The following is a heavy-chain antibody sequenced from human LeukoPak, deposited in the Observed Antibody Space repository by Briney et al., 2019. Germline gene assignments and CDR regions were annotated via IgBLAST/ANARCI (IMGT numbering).Heavy chain of an antibody. CDR2: ISGSGGNT. D-gene: IGHD3-3*02. J-gene: IGHJ3*02. Sequence: AGGSLRLSCAASGFTFSSYAMTWVRQAPGEGLEWVSTISGSGGNTYYADSVKGRFSISRDNSKNTLYLQMNSLRAEDTAVYYCARPPSPFLEWWEDAFDIWGQGTMVTVSS. CDR1: GFTFSSYA. V-gene: IGHV3-23*01. CDR3: ARPPSPFLEWWEDAFDI.